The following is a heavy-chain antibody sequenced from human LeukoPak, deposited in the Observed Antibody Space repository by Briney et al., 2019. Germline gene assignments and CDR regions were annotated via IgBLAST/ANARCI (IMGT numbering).Heavy chain of an antibody. CDR2: INHSGST. Sequence: SETLSLTCAVYGRSFSGYYWSWIRQPPGKVLEWIGEINHSGSTNYNPSLKSRVTISVDTSKNQFSLKLSSVTAADTAVYYCARPKRGYSYGYIAWGQGTLVTVSS. J-gene: IGHJ5*02. V-gene: IGHV4-34*01. CDR3: ARPKRGYSYGYIA. D-gene: IGHD5-18*01. CDR1: GRSFSGYY.